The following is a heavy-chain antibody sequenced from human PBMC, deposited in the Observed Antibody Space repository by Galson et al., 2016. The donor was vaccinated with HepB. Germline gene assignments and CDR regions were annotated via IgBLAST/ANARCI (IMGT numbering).Heavy chain of an antibody. J-gene: IGHJ4*02. CDR2: INTYGSGT. CDR3: VRRAYADLYFDF. Sequence: SLRLSCAASGFRFSTYWIHWVRQAPGKGLVWVSGINTYGSGTTYADSVKGRFTISRDNVKNIVYLQVNRLRPDDTAVYYCVRRAYADLYFDFWGQGTLVTVSS. CDR1: GFRFSTYW. V-gene: IGHV3-74*01. D-gene: IGHD4-17*01.